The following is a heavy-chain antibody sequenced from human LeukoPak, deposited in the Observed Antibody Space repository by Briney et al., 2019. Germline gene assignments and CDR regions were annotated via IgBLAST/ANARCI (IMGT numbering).Heavy chain of an antibody. V-gene: IGHV4-34*01. J-gene: IGHJ3*02. CDR2: INHSGST. D-gene: IGHD3-10*01. CDR1: GGSFSGYY. Sequence: AETLSLTCAVYGGSFSGYYWSWIRQPPGKGLEWIGEINHSGSTNYNPSLKSRVTITVDTSKNQFSLKLSSVTAADTAVYYCARGYTMVRGADAFDIWGQGTMVTVSS. CDR3: ARGYTMVRGADAFDI.